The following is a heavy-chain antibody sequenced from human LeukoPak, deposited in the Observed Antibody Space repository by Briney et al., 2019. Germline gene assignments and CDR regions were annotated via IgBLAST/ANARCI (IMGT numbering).Heavy chain of an antibody. CDR3: AKDQSAAAGTPLDY. J-gene: IGHJ4*02. V-gene: IGHV3-7*01. Sequence: GGSLRLSCEGSEFSFSSYWMSWVRQAPGKGLEWVAKIKQDGSEKYYVDSVKGRFTISRDNAKNSMYLLMNSLRVEDTAVYYCAKDQSAAAGTPLDYWGQGTLVTVSS. CDR2: IKQDGSEK. CDR1: EFSFSSYW. D-gene: IGHD6-13*01.